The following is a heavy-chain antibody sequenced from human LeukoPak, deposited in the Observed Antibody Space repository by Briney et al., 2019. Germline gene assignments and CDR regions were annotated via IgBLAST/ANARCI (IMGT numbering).Heavy chain of an antibody. CDR2: VNPNSGNT. D-gene: IGHD1-1*01. CDR3: AREVARQTTRTFAS. J-gene: IGHJ4*02. Sequence: GASVKVSCKASGYTFTSYYINWVRQATGQGLEWLGWVNPNSGNTGDVQKFQGRVTMTWDTSLSTAYMEMRSLTSDDTAVYYCAREVARQTTRTFASWGQGTPVTVSX. V-gene: IGHV1-8*01. CDR1: GYTFTSYY.